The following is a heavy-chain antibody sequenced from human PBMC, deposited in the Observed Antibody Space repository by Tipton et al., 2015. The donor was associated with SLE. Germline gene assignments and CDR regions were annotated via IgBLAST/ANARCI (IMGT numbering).Heavy chain of an antibody. V-gene: IGHV4-31*03. CDR1: GGSISSGGYY. D-gene: IGHD3-22*01. CDR3: ARALGYYDSSGYYPYYFDY. J-gene: IGHJ4*02. CDR2: IYYSGST. Sequence: TLSLTCTVSGGSISSGGYYWSWIRQHPGKGLEWIGYIYYSGSTYYNPSLKSRVTISVDTSKNQFSLKLSSVTAADTAVYYCARALGYYDSSGYYPYYFDYWGQGTLVTVSS.